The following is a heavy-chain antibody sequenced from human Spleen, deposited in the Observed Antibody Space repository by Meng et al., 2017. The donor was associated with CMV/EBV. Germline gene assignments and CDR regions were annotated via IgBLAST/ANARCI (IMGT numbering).Heavy chain of an antibody. CDR2: INSDDNST. CDR3: ATQRLIYGISYGFYFDC. D-gene: IGHD5-18*01. V-gene: IGHV3-74*01. Sequence: GESLKISCAASGFTFSSYWMHWVRQAPGKGLVWVSRINSDDNSTRYADSVKGRFTASRDNAKNTLYLQMNSLRAEDTAVYYCATQRLIYGISYGFYFDCWGQGTLVTVSS. CDR1: GFTFSSYW. J-gene: IGHJ4*02.